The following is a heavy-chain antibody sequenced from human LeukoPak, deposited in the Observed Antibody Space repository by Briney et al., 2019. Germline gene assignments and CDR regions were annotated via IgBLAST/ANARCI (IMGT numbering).Heavy chain of an antibody. CDR2: IYPGDSDT. CDR1: GYSFTSYW. D-gene: IGHD3-10*01. J-gene: IGHJ5*02. Sequence: RGESLKISCKGSGYSFTSYWIGWVRQMPGKGLEWMGIIYPGDSDTRYSPSFQGQVTISADKSISTAYLQWSSLKASDTAMYYCAREYYYGSGSYYYWFDPWGQGTLVTVSS. V-gene: IGHV5-51*01. CDR3: AREYYYGSGSYYYWFDP.